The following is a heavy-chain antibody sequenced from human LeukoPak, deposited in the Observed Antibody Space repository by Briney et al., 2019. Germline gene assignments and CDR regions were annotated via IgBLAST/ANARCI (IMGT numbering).Heavy chain of an antibody. CDR3: ARGYYDNSGNYGAIDY. D-gene: IGHD3-22*01. CDR2: ISYSGST. CDR1: GGSISGYY. V-gene: IGHV4-59*01. J-gene: IGHJ4*02. Sequence: KPSETLSLTCTVSGGSISGYYWTWIRQPPGKGLELIGYISYSGSTNYSPSLKSRVTISVDTSKNQFSLKLSSVTAADTAVYYCARGYYDNSGNYGAIDYWGQGTLVTVSS.